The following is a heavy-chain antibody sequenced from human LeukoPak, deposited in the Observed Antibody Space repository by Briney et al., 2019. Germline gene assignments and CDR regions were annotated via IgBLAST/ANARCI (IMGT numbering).Heavy chain of an antibody. CDR2: VSGSGGRT. D-gene: IGHD2-21*02. V-gene: IGHV3-23*01. CDR1: RFAFSSFA. CDR3: AKGGAGVTDAPHGDVVTTTLDGFDI. J-gene: IGHJ3*02. Sequence: GGSLRLSCVASRFAFSSFAMSWVRQAPGKGLEWVSTVSGSGGRTFYADSVRGRFTLSRDNSKKTLYLQMNHLRAEDTAVYYCAKGGAGVTDAPHGDVVTTTLDGFDIWGQGTLVTVSS.